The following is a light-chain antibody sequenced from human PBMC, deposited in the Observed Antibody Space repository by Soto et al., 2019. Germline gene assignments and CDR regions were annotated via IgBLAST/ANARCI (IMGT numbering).Light chain of an antibody. Sequence: QSALTQPASVSGSPGQSITISCTGTSSDVGYFNHVSWYQQHPGKAPKLMIYDVSDRPSGVSNRFSGSKSANTASLTISWLQAEDEADYYCSSYTSSITYVFGSGTKLTVL. CDR3: SSYTSSITYV. CDR2: DVS. J-gene: IGLJ1*01. V-gene: IGLV2-14*03. CDR1: SSDVGYFNH.